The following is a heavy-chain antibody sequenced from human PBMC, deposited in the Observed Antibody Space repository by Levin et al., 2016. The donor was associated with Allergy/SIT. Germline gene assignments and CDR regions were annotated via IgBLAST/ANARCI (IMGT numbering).Heavy chain of an antibody. Sequence: SETLSLTCAVYGGSFSGYYWSWIRQPPGKGLEWIGEINHSGSTNYNPSLKSRVTISVDTSKNQFSLKLISVTAADTAVYYCGEVPGGYDSTQRSWGQGTLVTVSS. CDR2: INHSGST. V-gene: IGHV4-34*01. D-gene: IGHD5-12*01. CDR1: GGSFSGYY. CDR3: GEVPGGYDSTQRS. J-gene: IGHJ5*02.